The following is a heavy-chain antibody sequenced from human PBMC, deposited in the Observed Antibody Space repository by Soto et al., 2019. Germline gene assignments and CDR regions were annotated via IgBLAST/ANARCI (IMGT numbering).Heavy chain of an antibody. D-gene: IGHD3-3*01. CDR2: ISAYNNNA. V-gene: IGHV1-18*01. CDR3: ARDSNPFGVVIRSPEKQKYGMDV. Sequence: ASVKVSCKASNYPFTSYGFAWVRQAPGHGLQWLGRISAYNNNADYAQEFQGRVTMTTDISTRTAVMELRSLTSDDTGVYYCARDSNPFGVVIRSPEKQKYGMDVWGQGTTVTVSS. J-gene: IGHJ6*02. CDR1: NYPFTSYG.